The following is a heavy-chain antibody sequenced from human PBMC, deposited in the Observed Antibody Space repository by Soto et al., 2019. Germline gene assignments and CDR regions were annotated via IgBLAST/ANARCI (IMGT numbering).Heavy chain of an antibody. D-gene: IGHD3-9*01. V-gene: IGHV3-21*01. CDR3: ARDGIYDILTGSNDAFDI. CDR2: ISSSSSYI. Sequence: GGSLRLSCAASGFTFSSYSMNWVRQAPGKGLEWVSSISSSSSYIYYADSVKGRFTISRDNAKNSLYLQMNSLRAEDTAVYYCARDGIYDILTGSNDAFDIWGQGTMVTVSS. J-gene: IGHJ3*02. CDR1: GFTFSSYS.